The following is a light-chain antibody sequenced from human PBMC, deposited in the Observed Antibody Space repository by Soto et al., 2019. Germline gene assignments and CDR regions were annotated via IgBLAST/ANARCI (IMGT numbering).Light chain of an antibody. V-gene: IGKV3-20*01. Sequence: IVLTQSPGTLSLSPGARATLSCRASQSVSITYLAWYQQKPGQAPRLLIYGASIRATGIPDRFSGSGSGTDFTLTISRLEPEDFAVYYCQQYGRSSWTFGQGTKVDI. CDR2: GAS. J-gene: IGKJ1*01. CDR1: QSVSITY. CDR3: QQYGRSSWT.